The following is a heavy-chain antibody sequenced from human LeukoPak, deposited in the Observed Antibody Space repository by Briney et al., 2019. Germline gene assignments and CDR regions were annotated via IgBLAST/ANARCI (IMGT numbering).Heavy chain of an antibody. CDR3: ARHVEGVRFTTLLAY. CDR2: IYYSGTT. CDR1: GGFISRNSFY. D-gene: IGHD3-16*01. V-gene: IGHV4-39*01. J-gene: IGHJ4*02. Sequence: SETLSLTCTVSGGFISRNSFYWGWIRQPPGKGLEWIGSIYYSGTTYYNPSLKSRVTISVDTSRNQFSLKLNSVTAADTAVYYCARHVEGVRFTTLLAYWGQGTLVTVSS.